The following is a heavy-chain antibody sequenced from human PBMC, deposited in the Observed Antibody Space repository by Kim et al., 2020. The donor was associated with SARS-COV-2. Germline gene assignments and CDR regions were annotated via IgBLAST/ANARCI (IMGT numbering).Heavy chain of an antibody. V-gene: IGHV3-23*01. J-gene: IGHJ4*02. Sequence: TACADSVKGRSTISRDISQDTVYLQINRLRVDDTAVYYCAKGGYGDYVFDYWGQGTLVAVSS. CDR2: T. D-gene: IGHD4-17*01. CDR3: AKGGYGDYVFDY.